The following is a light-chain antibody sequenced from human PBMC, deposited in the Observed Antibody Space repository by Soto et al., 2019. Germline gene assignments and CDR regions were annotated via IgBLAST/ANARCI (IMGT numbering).Light chain of an antibody. V-gene: IGKV3-15*01. CDR2: GAS. J-gene: IGKJ5*01. Sequence: DIVLTQSPGTLSLSPGERATLSCRASQSVSSTFFAWYQQKPGQAPRLLIYGASTRATGIPARFSGSGSGTEFTLTISSLQSEDFAVYYCQQYNNWPLFGQGTRLE. CDR3: QQYNNWPL. CDR1: QSVSST.